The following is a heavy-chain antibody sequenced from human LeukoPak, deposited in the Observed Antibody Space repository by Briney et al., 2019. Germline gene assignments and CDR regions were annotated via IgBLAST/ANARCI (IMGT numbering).Heavy chain of an antibody. CDR2: IYYSGST. Sequence: SETLSLTCTVSGGSISSYYWSWIRQPPGKGLEWIGYIYYSGSTYYNPSLKSRVTISVDTSKNQFSLKLSSVTAADTAVYYCAREARTMIVVAPFDYWGQGTLVTVSS. CDR1: GGSISSYY. J-gene: IGHJ4*02. CDR3: AREARTMIVVAPFDY. V-gene: IGHV4-59*12. D-gene: IGHD3-22*01.